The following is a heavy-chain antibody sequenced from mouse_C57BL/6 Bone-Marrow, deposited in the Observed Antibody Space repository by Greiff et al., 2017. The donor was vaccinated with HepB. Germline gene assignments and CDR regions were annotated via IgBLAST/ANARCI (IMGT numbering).Heavy chain of an antibody. CDR2: ISSGSSTI. V-gene: IGHV5-17*01. Sequence: EVHLVESGGGLVKPGGSLKLSCAASGFTFSDYGMHWVRQAPEKGLEWVAYISSGSSTIYYADTVKGRFTISRDNAKNTLFLQMTRLTSEDTAMYYCARQGTTVVASYLYFDVWGTGTTVTVSS. J-gene: IGHJ1*03. CDR1: GFTFSDYG. D-gene: IGHD1-1*01. CDR3: ARQGTTVVASYLYFDV.